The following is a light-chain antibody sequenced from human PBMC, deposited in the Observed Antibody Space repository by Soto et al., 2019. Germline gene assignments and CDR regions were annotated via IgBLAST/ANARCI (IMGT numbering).Light chain of an antibody. Sequence: QAVVTQPPSVSGAPGQSVTISCTGRSSNIGAGYDVHWYQQLPGTAPKLLIYGNSNRPSGVPDRFSGSKSGTSASLAITGLRAEDEADYYCQSYDSSLSGWVFGGGTKLTVL. CDR1: SSNIGAGYD. J-gene: IGLJ3*02. CDR2: GNS. CDR3: QSYDSSLSGWV. V-gene: IGLV1-40*01.